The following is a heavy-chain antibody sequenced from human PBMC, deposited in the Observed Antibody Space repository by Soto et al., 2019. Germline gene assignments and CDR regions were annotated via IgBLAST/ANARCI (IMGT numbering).Heavy chain of an antibody. CDR1: GYTFTGYY. CDR3: AVKYYYGSGSYPYFDY. J-gene: IGHJ4*02. V-gene: IGHV1-2*04. D-gene: IGHD3-10*01. CDR2: INPNNGDT. Sequence: QVQLVQSGAEVKKPGASVKVSCKASGYTFTGYYMHWVRQAPGQGLEYMGWINPNNGDTNYAQKFQGWVTMTRDTSITTAYMEMSRLRSDDTAVYYCAVKYYYGSGSYPYFDYWGQGTLVTVSS.